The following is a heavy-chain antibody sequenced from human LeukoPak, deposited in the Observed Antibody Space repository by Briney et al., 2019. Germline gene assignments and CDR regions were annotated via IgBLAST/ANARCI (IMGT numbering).Heavy chain of an antibody. V-gene: IGHV3-11*04. CDR2: ISSGSTI. CDR3: ARVGWFGQTGPDY. D-gene: IGHD3-10*01. Sequence: GGSLRLSCAASGFTFSDYYMSWIRQAPGKGLEWVSYISSGSTIYYADSVKGRFTISRDNAKNSLYLQMNSLRAEDTAVYYCARVGWFGQTGPDYWGQGTLVTVSS. CDR1: GFTFSDYY. J-gene: IGHJ4*02.